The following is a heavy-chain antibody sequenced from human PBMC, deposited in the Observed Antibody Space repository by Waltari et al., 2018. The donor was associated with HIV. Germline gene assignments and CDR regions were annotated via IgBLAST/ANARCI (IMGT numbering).Heavy chain of an antibody. CDR2: IYYSGTT. Sequence: QVQLQQSGPGLVKPSETLSLTCTVPGGSISSYYWSWIRPPPGKGLEWIGYIYYSGTTNYKPSLKSRVTISLDTSKNQFSLKLSSVTAADTVVYYCARRKGYGDYGGGFYFDYWGQGTLVTVSS. V-gene: IGHV4-59*01. CDR1: GGSISSYY. CDR3: ARRKGYGDYGGGFYFDY. D-gene: IGHD4-17*01. J-gene: IGHJ4*02.